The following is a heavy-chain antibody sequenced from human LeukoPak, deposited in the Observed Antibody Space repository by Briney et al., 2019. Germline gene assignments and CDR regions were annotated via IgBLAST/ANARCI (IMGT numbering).Heavy chain of an antibody. D-gene: IGHD1-26*01. V-gene: IGHV3-11*01. Sequence: GGSLRLSCAASGFRFSDYYMNWIRQAPGKGLQWISYISPNGNMVYYADSVKGRFTISRDNAKNSLYLQMNSLRAEDTAVYYCARRRDSGSLQHFDYWGQGTLVTVSS. CDR1: GFRFSDYY. CDR3: ARRRDSGSLQHFDY. CDR2: ISPNGNMV. J-gene: IGHJ4*02.